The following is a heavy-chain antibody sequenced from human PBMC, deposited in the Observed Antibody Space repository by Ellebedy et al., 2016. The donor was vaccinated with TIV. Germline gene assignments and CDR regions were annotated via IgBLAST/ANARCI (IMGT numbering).Heavy chain of an antibody. J-gene: IGHJ3*02. Sequence: GGSLRLSCTGSGFTFGEYAMSWFRQAPGKGLEWVGTIRTKVYDETTEHAASVKGRFIISRDDSKSIAFLQMNSLKTEDTGVYYCTRQAYCDGDCYSAADAFDIWGQGTMVTVSS. CDR3: TRQAYCDGDCYSAADAFDI. CDR2: IRTKVYDETT. V-gene: IGHV3-49*03. CDR1: GFTFGEYA. D-gene: IGHD2-21*02.